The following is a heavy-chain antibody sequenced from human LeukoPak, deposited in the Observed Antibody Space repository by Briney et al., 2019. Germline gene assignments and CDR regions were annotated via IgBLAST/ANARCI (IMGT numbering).Heavy chain of an antibody. J-gene: IGHJ4*02. D-gene: IGHD6-13*01. Sequence: GGSLRLSCAASGFTFSSYSMNWVRQAPGKGLEWVSSISSSSSYIYYADSVKGRFTISRDNAKNSLYLQMNSLRAEDTAVYYCARERWDSSWLYYFDYWGQGTLVTVSS. CDR2: ISSSSSYI. V-gene: IGHV3-21*01. CDR3: ARERWDSSWLYYFDY. CDR1: GFTFSSYS.